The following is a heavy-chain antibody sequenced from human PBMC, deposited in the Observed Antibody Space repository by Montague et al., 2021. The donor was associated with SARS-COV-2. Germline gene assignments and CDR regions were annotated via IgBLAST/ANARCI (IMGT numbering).Heavy chain of an antibody. V-gene: IGHV4-31*03. D-gene: IGHD3-3*01. Sequence: TLSLTCTASGGSISSGGYYWSWIRQHPGKGLEWIGYIYYSGSTYSNPSLKSRVTISVYTSKNQFSLNLISVTAAATAVYYCARVVTIFGVGDTFDYWGQGTLVTVSS. CDR2: IYYSGST. CDR3: ARVVTIFGVGDTFDY. CDR1: GGSISSGGYY. J-gene: IGHJ4*02.